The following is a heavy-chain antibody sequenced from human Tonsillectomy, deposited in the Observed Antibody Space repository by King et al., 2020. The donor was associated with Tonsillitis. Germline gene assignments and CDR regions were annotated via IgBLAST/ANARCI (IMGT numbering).Heavy chain of an antibody. CDR2: ISWNSGSI. J-gene: IGHJ2*01. CDR3: AKAADEYCSSTSCRYWYFDL. D-gene: IGHD2-2*01. V-gene: IGHV3-9*01. Sequence: VQLVESGGGLVQPGRSLRLSCAASGLTFDDYAMHWVRQAPGKGLEWVSGISWNSGSIGYADSVKGRFTISRDNAKNSLYLQMNSLRAEDTALYYCAKAADEYCSSTSCRYWYFDLWGRGTLVTVSS. CDR1: GLTFDDYA.